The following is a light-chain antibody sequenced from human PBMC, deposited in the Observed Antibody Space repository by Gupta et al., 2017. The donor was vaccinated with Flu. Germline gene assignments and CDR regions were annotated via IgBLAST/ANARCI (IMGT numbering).Light chain of an antibody. CDR3: QQYIGWPPT. J-gene: IGKJ2*01. V-gene: IGKV3-15*01. Sequence: ELVMTQSPATVSASPGESVTLSCRASQSITTRLAWYHQRPGQAPRLLIYAVMVRPNGIPARFSGSGFGTEFTLTITSLQSEDFAVYYCQQYIGWPPTFGQGTEMEIK. CDR1: QSITTR. CDR2: AVM.